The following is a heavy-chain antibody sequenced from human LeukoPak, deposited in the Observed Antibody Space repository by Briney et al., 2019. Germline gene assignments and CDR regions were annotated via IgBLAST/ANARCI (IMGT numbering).Heavy chain of an antibody. J-gene: IGHJ4*02. CDR1: GYTFTSYY. V-gene: IGHV1-46*01. D-gene: IGHD3-10*01. CDR2: IHPNSGST. CDR3: AKDSSRSYLDH. Sequence: ASEKVSCKASGYTFTSYYMHWVRQAPGQGLEWMGIIHPNSGSTTYAQKFRGRVTMTRDTSTSTVYMELSSLRSEDTAMYYCAKDSSRSYLDHWGQGTLVTVSS.